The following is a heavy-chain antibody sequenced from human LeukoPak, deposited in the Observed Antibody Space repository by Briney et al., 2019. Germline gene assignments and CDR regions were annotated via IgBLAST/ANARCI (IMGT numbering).Heavy chain of an antibody. CDR2: IITNYGTT. CDR1: GGTFSNYA. V-gene: IGHV1-69*13. J-gene: IGHJ4*02. CDR3: ARPRTYYDFWRGYPPFDY. D-gene: IGHD3-3*01. Sequence: ASVKVSCKASGGTFSNYAISWVRQAPGQGLEWMGGIITNYGTTNYAQKYQGRVTITADESTTTVYMELSSLRSEDTAVYYCARPRTYYDFWRGYPPFDYWGQGTLVTVSS.